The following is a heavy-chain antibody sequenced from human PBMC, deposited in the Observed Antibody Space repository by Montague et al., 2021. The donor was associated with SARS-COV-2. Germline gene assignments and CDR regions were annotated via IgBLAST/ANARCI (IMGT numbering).Heavy chain of an antibody. CDR1: GGSISTYY. CDR2: IDYSGST. J-gene: IGHJ6*02. Sequence: SETLSLTCTVSGGSISTYYWNWIRQFPGEGLEWIGYIDYSGSTXXXPSXQSRVIISVDRSKIQFSLKLNSVTAADTAIYYCARLPYDNSYGMDVWGQGTTVTVSS. CDR3: ARLPYDNSYGMDV. V-gene: IGHV4-59*01. D-gene: IGHD3-9*01.